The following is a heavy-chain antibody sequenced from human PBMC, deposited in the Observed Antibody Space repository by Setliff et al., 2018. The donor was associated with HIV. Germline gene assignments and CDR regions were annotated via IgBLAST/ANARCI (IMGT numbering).Heavy chain of an antibody. Sequence: PSETLSLTCTVSGGSISSHYWSWIRQPPGKGLEWIGSIYYSGSTNYNPSLKSRVTISVDTSKNQFSLKLSSVTAADTAVYYCARDGGLPPDYYYYYGMDVWGQGTTVTVSS. CDR2: IYYSGST. D-gene: IGHD5-12*01. CDR3: ARDGGLPPDYYYYYGMDV. CDR1: GGSISSHY. V-gene: IGHV4-59*11. J-gene: IGHJ6*02.